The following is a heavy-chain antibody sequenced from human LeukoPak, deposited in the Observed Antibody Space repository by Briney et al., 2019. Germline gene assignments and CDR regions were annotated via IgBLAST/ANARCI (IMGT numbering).Heavy chain of an antibody. V-gene: IGHV1-2*06. D-gene: IGHD6-13*01. CDR1: GYTFTGYY. J-gene: IGHJ6*02. Sequence: ASVKVSCEATGYTFTGYYMHWVRQAPGQGLEWMGRINSNSGGTNYAQKFQGRVTMTRDTSISTAYMELSRLRSDDTAVYYCAREHIAAAGLYYYYGMDVWGQGTTVTVSS. CDR2: INSNSGGT. CDR3: AREHIAAAGLYYYYGMDV.